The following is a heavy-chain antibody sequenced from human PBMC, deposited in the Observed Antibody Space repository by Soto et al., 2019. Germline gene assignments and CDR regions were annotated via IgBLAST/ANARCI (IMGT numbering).Heavy chain of an antibody. D-gene: IGHD3-10*01. V-gene: IGHV4-31*03. CDR1: GGSISSGGYY. J-gene: IGHJ5*02. CDR2: IYYSGST. Sequence: QVQLQESGPGLVKPSQTLSLTCTVSGGSISSGGYYWSWIRQHPGKGLEWIGYIYYSGSTYYNPSLKSRVTISVATSKNQFSLKLSSVPAADTAVYYCARDIMVRGPNNWFDPWGQGTLVTVSS. CDR3: ARDIMVRGPNNWFDP.